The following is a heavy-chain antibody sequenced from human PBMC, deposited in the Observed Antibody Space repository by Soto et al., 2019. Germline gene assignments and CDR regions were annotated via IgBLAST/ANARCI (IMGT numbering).Heavy chain of an antibody. D-gene: IGHD1-7*01. CDR2: ITYDGSFQ. J-gene: IGHJ4*02. Sequence: GGSLRLSCQASGFNFDNYGMHWVRQAPGKGLEWVAVITYDGSFQYYADSVKGRFTISRDNSKNTLSLHLNTLKPEDTAVYHCAKDRVGGTFYTPIALWGQGTLVTVSS. V-gene: IGHV3-30*18. CDR1: GFNFDNYG. CDR3: AKDRVGGTFYTPIAL.